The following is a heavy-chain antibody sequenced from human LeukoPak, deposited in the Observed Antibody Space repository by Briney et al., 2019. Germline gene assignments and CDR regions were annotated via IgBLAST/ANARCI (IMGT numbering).Heavy chain of an antibody. D-gene: IGHD5-18*01. Sequence: ASLKVSCKASGYTFTGYYMYWVRQAPGQGLEWRGCINPNSGGTNYAQKFEGRVTMTRETSISTAYMDLSRLRSDDTAVYFCAREGGEYSYGLDYWGQGTLVTVSS. CDR3: AREGGEYSYGLDY. CDR1: GYTFTGYY. CDR2: INPNSGGT. V-gene: IGHV1-2*02. J-gene: IGHJ4*02.